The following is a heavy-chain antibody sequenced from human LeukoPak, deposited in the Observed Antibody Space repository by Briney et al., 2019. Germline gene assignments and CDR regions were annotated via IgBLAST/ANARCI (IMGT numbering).Heavy chain of an antibody. V-gene: IGHV1-2*02. D-gene: IGHD5-18*01. J-gene: IGHJ4*02. Sequence: ASVKVSCKASGYTFTGYDMHWVRQAPGQGLEWMGWINPNSGGTNYAQKFQGRVTMTRDTSISTAYMELSRLRSDDTAVYYCAREAGHTAMDYYFDYWGQGTLVTVSS. CDR3: AREAGHTAMDYYFDY. CDR2: INPNSGGT. CDR1: GYTFTGYD.